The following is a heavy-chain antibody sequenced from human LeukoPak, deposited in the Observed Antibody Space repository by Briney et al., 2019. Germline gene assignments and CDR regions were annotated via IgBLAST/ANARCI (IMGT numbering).Heavy chain of an antibody. CDR1: GYTFTGYY. Sequence: GASVKVSCKASGYTFTGYYMHWVRQAPGQGLEWMGWINPNSGGTNYAQKFQGRVTMTRDTSISTAYMELSRLRSDDTAVYYCARVYGDYEGNGIDYWGQGTLVTVSS. CDR2: INPNSGGT. V-gene: IGHV1-2*02. J-gene: IGHJ4*02. D-gene: IGHD4-17*01. CDR3: ARVYGDYEGNGIDY.